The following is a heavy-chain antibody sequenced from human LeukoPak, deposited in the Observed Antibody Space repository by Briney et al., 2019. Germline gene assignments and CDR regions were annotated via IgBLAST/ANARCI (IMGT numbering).Heavy chain of an antibody. CDR2: INSDGSST. D-gene: IGHD3-22*01. Sequence: GGSLRLSCAASGFTFSSYWMNWVRQVPGKGLVWVSRINSDGSSTTYADSVKGRFTISRDNARNPLYLKMISPRAEDTAVYYCAKYYYDISGSQGAFDMWGQGTMVTVSS. CDR3: AKYYYDISGSQGAFDM. V-gene: IGHV3-74*01. J-gene: IGHJ3*02. CDR1: GFTFSSYW.